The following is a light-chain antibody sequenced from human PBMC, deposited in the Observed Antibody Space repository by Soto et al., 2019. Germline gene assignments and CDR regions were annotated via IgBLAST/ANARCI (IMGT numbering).Light chain of an antibody. CDR3: QQSYSTPLT. Sequence: DVQMTQSPSTLSASLGDKVTITCRASQRISSWLAWYQRKPGKAPKLLIYAASSLQSGVPSRFSGSGSGTDFTLTISSLQPEDFATYYCQQSYSTPLTFGGGTKVDIK. V-gene: IGKV1-39*01. J-gene: IGKJ4*01. CDR2: AAS. CDR1: QRISSW.